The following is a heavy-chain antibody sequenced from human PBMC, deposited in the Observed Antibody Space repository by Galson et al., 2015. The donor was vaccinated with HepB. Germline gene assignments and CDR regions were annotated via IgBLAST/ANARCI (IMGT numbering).Heavy chain of an antibody. Sequence: SLRLSCAASGFTFGTYWMTWVRQAPGKGLEWVASIKQDGSEKYYVDSEKGRFTISRDNARNSLYLQMNSLRAEDTAVYYCARDRPYYDSWSGYVDYWGQGSLVTVSS. CDR2: IKQDGSEK. CDR1: GFTFGTYW. J-gene: IGHJ4*02. CDR3: ARDRPYYDSWSGYVDY. D-gene: IGHD3-3*01. V-gene: IGHV3-7*01.